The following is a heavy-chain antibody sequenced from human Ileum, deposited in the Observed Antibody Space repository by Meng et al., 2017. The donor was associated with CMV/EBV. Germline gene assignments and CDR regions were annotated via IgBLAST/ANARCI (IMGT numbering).Heavy chain of an antibody. CDR2: ISYTGNT. CDR3: ARDPGSHWFDP. J-gene: IGHJ5*02. V-gene: IGHV4-30-4*08. D-gene: IGHD7-27*01. CDR1: EGSISSGDNY. Sequence: CTVAEGSISSGDNYWTWIRQPPGKGLEWIGYISYTGNTYYSPSLKSRVTISADMSKNQFSLKLNSVTAADTAVYYCARDPGSHWFDPWGQGTLVTVSS.